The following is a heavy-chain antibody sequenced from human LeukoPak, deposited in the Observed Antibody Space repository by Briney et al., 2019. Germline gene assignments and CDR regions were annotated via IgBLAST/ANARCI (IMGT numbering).Heavy chain of an antibody. D-gene: IGHD6-13*01. J-gene: IGHJ4*02. CDR1: GYTFTTYD. CDR2: ISAYNGNT. Sequence: ASVKVSCKTSGYTFTTYDINWVRQAPGQGLEWMGWISAYNGNTNYAQKVQGRVTMTTDTSTNTAYMELRSLRSDDTAVYYCARGGGVAAAGTNFDYWGQGTLVTVSS. V-gene: IGHV1-18*01. CDR3: ARGGGVAAAGTNFDY.